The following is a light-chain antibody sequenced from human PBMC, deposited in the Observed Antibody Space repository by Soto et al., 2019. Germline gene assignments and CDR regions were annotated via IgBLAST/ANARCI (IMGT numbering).Light chain of an antibody. CDR2: GAS. V-gene: IGKV3-15*01. CDR1: QSVSSK. CDR3: QQYNYWPPLT. J-gene: IGKJ4*01. Sequence: EIVMTQSPGTLSVSPGERATLSCRASQSVSSKVAWYQQKPGQAPRLLIYGASTRATGIPARFSGSGSGTEFPLTISSLQSEDFAVYYCQQYNYWPPLTFGGGTKVEI.